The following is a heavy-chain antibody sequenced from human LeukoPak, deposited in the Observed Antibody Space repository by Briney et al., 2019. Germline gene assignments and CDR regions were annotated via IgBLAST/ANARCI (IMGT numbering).Heavy chain of an antibody. J-gene: IGHJ3*02. CDR2: ISYSETT. Sequence: SETLPLTCTVSGGSISSFYWSWIRQPPGKGLEYIGYISYSETTSYNPSLKSRVTISVDTSKNQFSLKLTSVTAADTAVYYCARDKGLPQAFDIWGQGTMVTVSS. CDR3: ARDKGLPQAFDI. D-gene: IGHD5/OR15-5a*01. V-gene: IGHV4-59*01. CDR1: GGSISSFY.